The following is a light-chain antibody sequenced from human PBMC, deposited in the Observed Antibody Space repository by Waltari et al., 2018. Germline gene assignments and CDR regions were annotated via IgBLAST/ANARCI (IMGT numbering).Light chain of an antibody. CDR2: ATS. CDR3: QHYGSSPPFT. J-gene: IGKJ5*01. V-gene: IGKV3-20*01. CDR1: QNISNTY. Sequence: IVLTQSPATLSVSPGARATLSCRASQNISNTYLAWYQQKPGQAPSLLIPATSRRAAGGPLRFSGSGSGTDFTLTISGLEPEDLAVFYCQHYGSSPPFTFGQGTRLDI.